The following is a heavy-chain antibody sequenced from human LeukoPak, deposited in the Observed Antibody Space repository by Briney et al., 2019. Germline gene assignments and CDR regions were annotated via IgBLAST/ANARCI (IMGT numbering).Heavy chain of an antibody. J-gene: IGHJ3*02. CDR1: GFTFSSYA. Sequence: GRSLRLSCAASGFTFSSYAMHWVRQAPGKGLEWVAVIWYDGTNKFYADSVKGRFTISRDNSKNTLYVQMNSLRAEDTAVYYCASLLGYCSGGNCAPGAFDIWGQGTMVTVSS. CDR3: ASLLGYCSGGNCAPGAFDI. D-gene: IGHD2-15*01. CDR2: IWYDGTNK. V-gene: IGHV3-33*08.